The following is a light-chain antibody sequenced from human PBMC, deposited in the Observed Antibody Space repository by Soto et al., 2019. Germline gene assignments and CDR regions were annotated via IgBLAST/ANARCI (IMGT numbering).Light chain of an antibody. CDR2: DAS. J-gene: IGKJ5*01. CDR3: QQRFNWQVT. CDR1: QSVSSRY. Sequence: DIVLTQSPATLSLSPGARATLSCRASQSVSSRYLAWYQQKHGQAPRPLIYDASNRATGIPARFSVIGSGTDGTLTISSLETEDGTVYDCQQRFNWQVTLGQGTRLEIK. V-gene: IGKV3D-11*02.